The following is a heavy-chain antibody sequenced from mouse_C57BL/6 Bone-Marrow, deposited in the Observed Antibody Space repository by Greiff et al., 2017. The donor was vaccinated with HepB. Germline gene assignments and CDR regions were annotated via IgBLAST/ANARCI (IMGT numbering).Heavy chain of an antibody. D-gene: IGHD2-3*01. J-gene: IGHJ4*01. CDR3: ARDGYAMDY. V-gene: IGHV1-39*01. CDR2: INPSYGTT. Sequence: VHVKQSGPELVKPGASVKISCKASGYSFTDYNMNWVQQSNGKSLEWIGVINPSYGTTNYNQKFKGKATLTVDQSSSTAYMQINSLTSEEAAVYYSARDGYAMDYWGQGTSVTVSS. CDR1: GYSFTDYN.